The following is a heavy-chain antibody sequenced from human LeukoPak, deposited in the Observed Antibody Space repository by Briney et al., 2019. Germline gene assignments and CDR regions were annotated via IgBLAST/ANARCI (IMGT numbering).Heavy chain of an antibody. CDR2: IYHSGST. Sequence: TLSLTCAVSGGSISSGGYSWSWIRQPPGKGLEWIGYIYHSGSTYYNPSLKSRVTISVDRSKNQFSLKLSSVTAADTAVYYCARAVVVVAASNWFDPWGQGTLVTVSS. CDR3: ARAVVVVAASNWFDP. CDR1: GGSISSGGYS. D-gene: IGHD2-15*01. V-gene: IGHV4-30-2*01. J-gene: IGHJ5*02.